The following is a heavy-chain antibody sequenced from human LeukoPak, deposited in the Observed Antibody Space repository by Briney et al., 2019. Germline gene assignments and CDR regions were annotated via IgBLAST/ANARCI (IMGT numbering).Heavy chain of an antibody. V-gene: IGHV3-21*01. J-gene: IGHJ4*02. CDR3: ARVLGGSGSYSYFDY. CDR1: GFTVSSNY. CDR2: ISSSSSYI. Sequence: AGGSLRLSCAASGFTVSSNYMSWVRQAPGKGLEWVSSISSSSSYIYYADSVKGRFTISRDNAKNSLYLQMNSLRAEDTAVYYCARVLGGSGSYSYFDYWGQGTLVTVSS. D-gene: IGHD3-10*01.